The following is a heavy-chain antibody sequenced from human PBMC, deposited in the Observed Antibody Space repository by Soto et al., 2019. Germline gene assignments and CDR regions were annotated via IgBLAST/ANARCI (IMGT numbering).Heavy chain of an antibody. Sequence: QAHLVECGGGLVKPGGSLRLTCAASGFSLSEHYMSWIRQSPGKGFEWVSYTTPSGGDTFYTDSVKGRFTISRNNAMRSVDLQMNSLTVEDTAVYYCARGHYGLEVWGQGTTVTVSS. CDR2: TTPSGGDT. CDR1: GFSLSEHY. CDR3: ARGHYGLEV. J-gene: IGHJ6*02. V-gene: IGHV3-11*01.